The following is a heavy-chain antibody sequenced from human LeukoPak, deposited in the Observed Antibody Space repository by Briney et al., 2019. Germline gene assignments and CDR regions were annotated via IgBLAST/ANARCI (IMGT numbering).Heavy chain of an antibody. V-gene: IGHV3-48*01. CDR3: ARDAYCGGDCWPHFQH. J-gene: IGHJ1*01. CDR2: ISSSSSTI. Sequence: GGSLRLSCAASGFTFSSYSMNWVRQAPGKGLEWVSYISSSSSTIYYADSVKGRVTISRDNAKNSLYLQMNSLRAEDSAVYYCARDAYCGGDCWPHFQHWGQGTLVTVSS. CDR1: GFTFSSYS. D-gene: IGHD2-21*02.